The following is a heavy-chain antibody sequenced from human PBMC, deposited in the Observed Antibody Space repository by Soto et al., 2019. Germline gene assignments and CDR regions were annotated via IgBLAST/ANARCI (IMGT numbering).Heavy chain of an antibody. CDR1: GFNFTDYN. J-gene: IGHJ6*02. D-gene: IGHD2-2*01. V-gene: IGHV3-21*01. CDR3: AREKCSSNNCYLVGYYGLDV. Sequence: GGSLRLSCAGSGFNFTDYNMNCVRQAPGKGLEWVSSISSTGRYIYYGDSVRGRITVSRDNGKNSLFLQMNNLGAEDTAVYYCAREKCSSNNCYLVGYYGLDVWGQGTSVPVS. CDR2: ISSTGRYI.